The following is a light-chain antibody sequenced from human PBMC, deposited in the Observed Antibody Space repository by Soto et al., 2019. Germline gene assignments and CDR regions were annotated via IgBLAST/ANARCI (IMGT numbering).Light chain of an antibody. J-gene: IGLJ2*01. Sequence: QSVLTQSPSASASLGASVKLTCTLSSGHSNYAIAWHQQQSEKGPRYLMKLNSDGSHSKGDGIPDRFSGSSSGAERYLTIARLQSEDAADYYCQTRSSGIVVFGGGTKLTVL. CDR3: QTRSSGIVV. V-gene: IGLV4-69*01. CDR2: LNSDGSH. CDR1: SGHSNYA.